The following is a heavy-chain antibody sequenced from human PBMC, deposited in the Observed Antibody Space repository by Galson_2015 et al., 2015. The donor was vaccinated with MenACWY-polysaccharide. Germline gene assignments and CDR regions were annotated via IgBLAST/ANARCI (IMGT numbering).Heavy chain of an antibody. CDR2: ISHDGSKK. Sequence: SLRLSCAVSGFIFSGYGMHWVRQAPGKGLEWVAVISHDGSKKYYIDSVKGRFTISRDNSKNMLFLQMNSLTSEDTALYYCAKDLGYHYASGSSAFDMWGQGTMVTVSS. J-gene: IGHJ3*02. CDR3: AKDLGYHYASGSSAFDM. D-gene: IGHD3-10*01. CDR1: GFIFSGYG. V-gene: IGHV3-30*18.